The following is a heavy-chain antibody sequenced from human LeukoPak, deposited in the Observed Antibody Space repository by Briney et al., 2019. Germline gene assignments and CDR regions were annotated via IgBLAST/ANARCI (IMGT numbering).Heavy chain of an antibody. CDR2: ISFSGTTT. D-gene: IGHD2-2*01. V-gene: IGHV3-23*01. CDR3: ARDPTELQLLSYYFDY. J-gene: IGHJ4*02. Sequence: GGSLRLSCAASGITFSSYSMSWGRQAPGKGLEWVSSISFSGTTTYYADSVKGRFTVSRDNSKNTLYLQMDGLRAEDTAVYYCARDPTELQLLSYYFDYWGQGTLVAVSS. CDR1: GITFSSYS.